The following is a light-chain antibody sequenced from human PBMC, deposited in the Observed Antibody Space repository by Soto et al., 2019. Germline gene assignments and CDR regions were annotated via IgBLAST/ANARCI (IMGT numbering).Light chain of an antibody. CDR1: QSINSW. J-gene: IGKJ1*01. Sequence: DIQMTQSPSTLSASVGDRVTITCRASQSINSWLAWYQQKPGKAPKLLIYKASTLETGVPSRFSGSGSGTEFTLTISSLQPDDFATYCCQQYNSYSRTFGQGTKVEIK. CDR2: KAS. CDR3: QQYNSYSRT. V-gene: IGKV1-5*03.